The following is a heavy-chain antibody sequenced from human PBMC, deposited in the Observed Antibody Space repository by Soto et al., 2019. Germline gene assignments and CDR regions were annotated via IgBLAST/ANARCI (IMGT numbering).Heavy chain of an antibody. Sequence: QVQLQQWGAGLLKPSETLSLTCAVYGGSFSGYYWSWIHQSPGKGLEWIGEINHSGSTNYNPSLNSRVTISVDPSKNQFSLKLNSVTAADTAIYYCARIYGDYDEYFQHWGQGTLVTVSS. CDR3: ARIYGDYDEYFQH. V-gene: IGHV4-34*01. D-gene: IGHD4-17*01. CDR2: INHSGST. CDR1: GGSFSGYY. J-gene: IGHJ1*01.